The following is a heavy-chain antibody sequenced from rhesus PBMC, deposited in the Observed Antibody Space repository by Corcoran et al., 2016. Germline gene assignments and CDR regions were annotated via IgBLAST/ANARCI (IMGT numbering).Heavy chain of an antibody. CDR2: IYGSGGIT. CDR3: ARDSVIAAGRFY. J-gene: IGHJ4*01. CDR1: GGSISDSYY. Sequence: VQLQESGPGLVKPSETLSLTCAVSGGSISDSYYWSWIGQPPGKGLEWIGYIYGSGGITYYNPSLKRRVTISTDTTKNQVSLKLSSVTAADTAVYYCARDSVIAAGRFYWGQGVLVTVSS. D-gene: IGHD6-13*01. V-gene: IGHV4-106*01.